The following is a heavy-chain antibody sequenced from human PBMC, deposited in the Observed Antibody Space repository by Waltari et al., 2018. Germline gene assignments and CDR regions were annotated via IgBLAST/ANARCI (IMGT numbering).Heavy chain of an antibody. CDR3: ARKLLYGWYGASGFDP. CDR1: GYTFTSYA. V-gene: IGHV1-3*01. J-gene: IGHJ5*02. Sequence: QVQLVQSGAAVKKPGASVKVSCKASGYTFTSYAMHWVRQAPGQRLEWMGWINAGNGNTKYSQKFQGRVTITRDTSASTAYMELSSLRSEDTAVYYCARKLLYGWYGASGFDPWGQGTLVTVSS. CDR2: INAGNGNT. D-gene: IGHD6-19*01.